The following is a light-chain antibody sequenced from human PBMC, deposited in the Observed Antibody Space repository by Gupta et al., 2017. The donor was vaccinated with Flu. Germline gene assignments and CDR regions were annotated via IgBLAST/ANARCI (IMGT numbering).Light chain of an antibody. V-gene: IGKV1-39*01. CDR2: AAS. Sequence: GYQQRPGKAPRLLIYAASTLQGRVPSSVSGSGSVTDFTLTINSLQPEDCATYYCQPCYSTPHTFCRGNTLETK. J-gene: IGKJ4*02. CDR3: QPCYSTPHT.